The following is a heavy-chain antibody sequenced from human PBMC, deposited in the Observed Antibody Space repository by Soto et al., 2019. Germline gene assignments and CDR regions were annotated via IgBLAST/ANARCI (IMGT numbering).Heavy chain of an antibody. D-gene: IGHD3-10*01. J-gene: IGHJ5*02. CDR1: GFSLSNARMG. CDR3: ARIGMVRGVIPFAIDP. V-gene: IGHV2-26*01. Sequence: QVTLKESGPVLVKPTETLTLTCTVSGFSLSNARMGVSWIRQPPGKALEWLAHIFSNDEKSYSTSLKSRLTISKDTSKSQVVLTMTNMDPVDTATYYCARIGMVRGVIPFAIDPWGQGTLVTVSS. CDR2: IFSNDEK.